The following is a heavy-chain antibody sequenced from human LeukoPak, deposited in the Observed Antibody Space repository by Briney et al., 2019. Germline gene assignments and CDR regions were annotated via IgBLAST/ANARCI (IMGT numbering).Heavy chain of an antibody. V-gene: IGHV3-33*01. Sequence: PGRSLRLSCAASGLTFSYYAVYWVRQAPVNRLFSVAVISYDGSNKYYADSVKGRFTISRDNSKNTVYLQMNSLRAEDTAVYYCARVWQPPSGGYYGMDVWGQGTTVTVSS. CDR2: ISYDGSNK. D-gene: IGHD1-14*01. CDR3: ARVWQPPSGGYYGMDV. J-gene: IGHJ6*02. CDR1: GLTFSYYA.